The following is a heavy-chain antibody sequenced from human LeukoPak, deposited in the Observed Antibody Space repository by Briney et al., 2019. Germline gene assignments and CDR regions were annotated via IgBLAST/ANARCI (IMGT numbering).Heavy chain of an antibody. CDR1: GFTFIPFA. V-gene: IGHV3-30*19. D-gene: IGHD3-3*01. Sequence: GGSLRLSCAPSGFTFIPFAMHGVGQAPAKGLEWATFIPYDGSDKYYADSVKGRLTISRDNSKNTLYLQMNNMRTEDTAVYYCAREALEWSPPDIWGQGTTVTVSS. CDR2: IPYDGSDK. J-gene: IGHJ3*02. CDR3: AREALEWSPPDI.